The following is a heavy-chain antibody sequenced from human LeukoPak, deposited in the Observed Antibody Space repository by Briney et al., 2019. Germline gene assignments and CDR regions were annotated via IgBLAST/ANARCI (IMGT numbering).Heavy chain of an antibody. Sequence: GGSLRLSCAASGFTFSSYAMHWVRQAPGKGLEWVAVISYDGSNKYYADSVKGRFTISRDNSKNTLYLQMNSLRAEDTAVYYCARASGYSSSFDAFDIWGQGTMVTVSS. CDR1: GFTFSSYA. CDR2: ISYDGSNK. V-gene: IGHV3-30-3*01. J-gene: IGHJ3*02. D-gene: IGHD6-6*01. CDR3: ARASGYSSSFDAFDI.